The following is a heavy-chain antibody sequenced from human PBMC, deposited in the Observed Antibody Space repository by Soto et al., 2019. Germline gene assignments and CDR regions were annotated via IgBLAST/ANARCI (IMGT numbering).Heavy chain of an antibody. J-gene: IGHJ6*02. D-gene: IGHD6-13*01. V-gene: IGHV6-1*01. Sequence: SQTLSLTCAISGDSVSSNSAAWNWIRQSQSRGLEWLGRTYYRSKWYNDYAVSVKSRITINPDTSKNQLSLQLNSVTPEDTAVYYCARVTAAAGYYYYYGMDVWGQGTTVTVSS. CDR2: TYYRSKWYN. CDR3: ARVTAAAGYYYYYGMDV. CDR1: GDSVSSNSAA.